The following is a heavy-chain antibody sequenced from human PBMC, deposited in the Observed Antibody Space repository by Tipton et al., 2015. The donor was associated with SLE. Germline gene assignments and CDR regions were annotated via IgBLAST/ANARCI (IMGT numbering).Heavy chain of an antibody. V-gene: IGHV4-59*11. D-gene: IGHD2-2*03. CDR3: ARGFEVLDS. CDR1: GGSMSSHY. CDR2: IHYSGST. J-gene: IGHJ4*02. Sequence: TLSLTCTVSGGSMSSHYWSWIRQPPGKGLEWIGYIHYSGSTNYNPSLKSRVTMSVDTSKNQFSLKLSSVTAADTDVYYCARGFEVLDSWGQGTVVTVSS.